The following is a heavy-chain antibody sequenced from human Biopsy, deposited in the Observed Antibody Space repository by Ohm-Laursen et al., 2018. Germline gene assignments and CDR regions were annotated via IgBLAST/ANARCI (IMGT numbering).Heavy chain of an antibody. J-gene: IGHJ6*02. CDR2: IIPALTIA. D-gene: IGHD2-8*01. CDR3: ARDYGVGTNSAFGGLDV. Sequence: EASVKVSCKVSGAIFSSYGITWVRQAPGQGLEWMGRIIPALTIASYAQKFQGRVTITADRVTNTAYMELTTLTSEDTAVYYCARDYGVGTNSAFGGLDVWGQGTTVTVSS. V-gene: IGHV1-69*04. CDR1: GAIFSSYG.